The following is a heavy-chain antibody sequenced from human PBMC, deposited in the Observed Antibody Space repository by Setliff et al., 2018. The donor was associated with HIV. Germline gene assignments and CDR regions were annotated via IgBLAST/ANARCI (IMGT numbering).Heavy chain of an antibody. CDR2: ISHSGNT. Sequence: SETLSLTCTVSYFSIDNGYYWGWIRQPPGKGLEWIASISHSGNTYYDPSLKSRVSISLDTSKNQFSLNLNSVTAADTAVYYCARGQGCGGGCHYAFEMWGQGTMVTVSS. V-gene: IGHV4-38-2*02. CDR1: YFSIDNGYY. D-gene: IGHD2-21*02. CDR3: ARGQGCGGGCHYAFEM. J-gene: IGHJ3*02.